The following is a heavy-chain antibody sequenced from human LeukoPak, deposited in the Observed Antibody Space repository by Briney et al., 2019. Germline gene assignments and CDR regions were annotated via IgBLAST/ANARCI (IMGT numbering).Heavy chain of an antibody. CDR1: GGTMSSYY. D-gene: IGHD2-2*01. J-gene: IGHJ2*01. V-gene: IGHV4-59*01. CDR3: AGGGSSSWWYFDF. CDR2: IYYSGST. Sequence: SETLSLTCTVSGGTMSSYYWIWIRQPPVRGLEWIGYIYYSGSTYSNPSLKSRVTISVDTSKNQFSLKLSSVTAADTAVYYCAGGGSSSWWYFDFWGRGTLVTVSS.